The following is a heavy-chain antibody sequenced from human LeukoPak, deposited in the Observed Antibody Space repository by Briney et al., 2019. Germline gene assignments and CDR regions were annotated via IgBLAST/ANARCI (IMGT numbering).Heavy chain of an antibody. CDR3: AGDLFRINDY. CDR2: IKQDGSET. V-gene: IGHV3-7*05. Sequence: GGSLRLSCAASGFTFRNAWMSWVRQAPGRGLEWLANIKQDGSETYYVDSVRGRFTISRDNAKNTLYLEMNSLRAEDTAVYYCAGDLFRINDYWGQGTLVTVSS. CDR1: GFTFRNAW. D-gene: IGHD2-21*01. J-gene: IGHJ4*02.